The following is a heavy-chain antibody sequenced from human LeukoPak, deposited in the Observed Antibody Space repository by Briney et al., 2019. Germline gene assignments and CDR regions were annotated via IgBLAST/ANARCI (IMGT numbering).Heavy chain of an antibody. V-gene: IGHV3-7*01. J-gene: IGHJ5*02. CDR1: GFTFSSYW. Sequence: SGGSLRLSCAASGFTFSSYWMSWVRQAPGKGLEWVANIKQDESEKYYVDSVKGRFTNSRDNAKTSLYLQMNSLRAEDTAVYYCARGSIAARHWFDPWGQGTLVTVSS. CDR2: IKQDESEK. D-gene: IGHD6-6*01. CDR3: ARGSIAARHWFDP.